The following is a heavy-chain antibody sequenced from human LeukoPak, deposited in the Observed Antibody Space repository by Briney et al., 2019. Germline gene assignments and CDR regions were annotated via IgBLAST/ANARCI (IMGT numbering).Heavy chain of an antibody. CDR3: ARVLLYSSSWYDY. D-gene: IGHD6-13*01. V-gene: IGHV3-48*01. CDR2: ISSTSSTI. J-gene: IGHJ4*02. Sequence: GGSLRLSCAASGFTFSSYSMNWVRQAPGKGQEWVSYISSTSSTIYYADSVKGRFTISRDNAKNSLYLQMNSLRAEDTAVYYCARVLLYSSSWYDYWGQGTVVTVSS. CDR1: GFTFSSYS.